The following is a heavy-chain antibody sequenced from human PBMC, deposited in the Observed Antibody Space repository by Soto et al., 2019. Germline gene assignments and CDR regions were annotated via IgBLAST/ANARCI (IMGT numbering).Heavy chain of an antibody. J-gene: IGHJ4*02. Sequence: EVQLLESGGGLVQPGGSLRLSCAASGFIFTDYAMSWVRQAPGEGLEWVSAITRDGTIYYTDSVKGRFTISRDNSRNTVDLRMNSLRAEDAAVYDCAKEPYEGSYGDYWGQGTLVTVSS. CDR1: GFIFTDYA. CDR2: ITRDGTI. V-gene: IGHV3-23*01. D-gene: IGHD3-22*01. CDR3: AKEPYEGSYGDY.